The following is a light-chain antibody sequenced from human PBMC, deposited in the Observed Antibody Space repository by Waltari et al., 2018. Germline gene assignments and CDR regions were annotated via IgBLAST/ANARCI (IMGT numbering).Light chain of an antibody. CDR1: QAISSY. CDR2: GAS. CDR3: QQANSFPLT. J-gene: IGKJ4*01. V-gene: IGKV1-12*01. Sequence: DIQMTQSPSSVSASVGDRVSITCRASQAISSYLAWYQQKPGKAPNLLIYGASSLQSGVPSRFSGSGSGTDFTLTISSLQPEDFATYYCQQANSFPLTFGGGIKVEIK.